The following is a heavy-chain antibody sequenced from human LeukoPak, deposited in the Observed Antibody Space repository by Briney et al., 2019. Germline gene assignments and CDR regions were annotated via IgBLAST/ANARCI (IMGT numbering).Heavy chain of an antibody. V-gene: IGHV1-69*04. CDR3: ANTPRGLDAFDI. CDR2: IIPILGIA. CDR1: GGTFSSYA. D-gene: IGHD3-10*01. Sequence: ASVKVSCKASGGTFSSYAISWVRQAPGQGLEWMGRIIPILGIANYAQKFQGRVTITADKSTSTAYMELSSLRSEDTAVYYCANTPRGLDAFDIWGQGTMVTVSS. J-gene: IGHJ3*02.